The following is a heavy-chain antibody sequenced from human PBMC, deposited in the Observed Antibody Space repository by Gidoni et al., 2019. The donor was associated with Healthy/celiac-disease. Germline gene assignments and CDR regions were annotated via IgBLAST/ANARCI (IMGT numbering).Heavy chain of an antibody. CDR1: GFTFRSYS. Sequence: EVQLVESGGGLVKPGGSLRLSCAASGFTFRSYSMNWVRQAPGKGLEWVSSISSSSSYIYYADSVKGRFTISRDNAKNSLYLQMNSLRAEDTAVYYCARDGQYYYDSSGYYPDRFDYWGQGTLVTVSS. J-gene: IGHJ4*02. V-gene: IGHV3-21*01. CDR3: ARDGQYYYDSSGYYPDRFDY. D-gene: IGHD3-22*01. CDR2: ISSSSSYI.